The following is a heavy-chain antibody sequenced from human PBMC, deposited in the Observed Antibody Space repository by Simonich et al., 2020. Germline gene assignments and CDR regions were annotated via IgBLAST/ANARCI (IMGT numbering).Heavy chain of an antibody. D-gene: IGHD2-15*01. CDR1: GGTFSSYA. V-gene: IGHV1-69*09. CDR2: IIPILGIA. CDR3: ARGGLADRRIVYYYYMDV. J-gene: IGHJ6*03. Sequence: QVQLVQSGAEVKKPGSSVKVSCKASGGTFSSYAISWVRQAPGQGLDWKGGIIPILGIANYVPKIQGRVTNTADKSTSTAYMELSSLRSEDTAVYYCARGGLADRRIVYYYYMDVWGKGTTVTVSS.